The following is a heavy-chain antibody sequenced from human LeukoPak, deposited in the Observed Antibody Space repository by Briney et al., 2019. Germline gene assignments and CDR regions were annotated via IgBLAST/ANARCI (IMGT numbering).Heavy chain of an antibody. CDR1: GYTFGNYD. V-gene: IGHV1-18*01. J-gene: IGHJ4*01. Sequence: ASVKFSCKASGYTFGNYDITWVRQAPGQGLEWMGWISVYNGDTNYAQRFQGRVSMTRDTSTNTAYMDLRSLRSDDTAVYYCARASTVTYDYWGHGTLVTVSS. CDR3: ARASTVTYDY. CDR2: ISVYNGDT. D-gene: IGHD4-17*01.